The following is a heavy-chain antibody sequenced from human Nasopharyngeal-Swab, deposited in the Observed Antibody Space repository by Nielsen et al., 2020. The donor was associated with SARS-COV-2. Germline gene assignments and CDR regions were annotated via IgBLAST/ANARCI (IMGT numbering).Heavy chain of an antibody. V-gene: IGHV3-30*18. CDR2: MSYDGSNE. J-gene: IGHJ6*03. D-gene: IGHD2-8*01. CDR1: GFPFRSYG. Sequence: SLKISCAASGFPFRSYGMHWVRQAPGRGEEWVAVMSYDGSNERYGESVKGRFSISRVISRSTVNLQMNSLRPEDTAVYYCENDMSVDTELMKYGVGGYIDVWGKGTTVTVSS. CDR3: ENDMSVDTELMKYGVGGYIDV.